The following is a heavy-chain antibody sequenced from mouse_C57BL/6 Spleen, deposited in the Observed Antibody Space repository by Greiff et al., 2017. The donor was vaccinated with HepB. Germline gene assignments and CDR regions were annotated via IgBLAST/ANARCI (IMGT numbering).Heavy chain of an antibody. CDR3: AKSSGYVDAMDY. D-gene: IGHD3-2*02. J-gene: IGHJ4*01. CDR2: IHPNSGST. Sequence: QVQLQQPGAELVKPGASVKLSCKASGYTFTSYWMHWVKQRPGQGLEWIGMIHPNSGSTNYNEKFKSKATLTVDKSSSTAYMQLSSLTSEDSAVYYCAKSSGYVDAMDYWGQGTSVTVSS. CDR1: GYTFTSYW. V-gene: IGHV1-64*01.